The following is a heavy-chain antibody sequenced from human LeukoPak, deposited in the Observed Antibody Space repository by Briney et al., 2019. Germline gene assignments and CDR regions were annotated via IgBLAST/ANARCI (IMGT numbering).Heavy chain of an antibody. CDR1: GFTFSSFA. D-gene: IGHD3-9*01. J-gene: IGHJ4*02. CDR3: AREMYYDILTGYWPYFDY. Sequence: GGSLRLSCAASGFTFSSFAMTWVRQAPGKGLEWVSSITDNGVNTYYADSVKGRFTMSRDNSKNTLYLQMNSLRAEDTAVYYCAREMYYDILTGYWPYFDYWGQGTLVTVSS. CDR2: ITDNGVNT. V-gene: IGHV3-23*01.